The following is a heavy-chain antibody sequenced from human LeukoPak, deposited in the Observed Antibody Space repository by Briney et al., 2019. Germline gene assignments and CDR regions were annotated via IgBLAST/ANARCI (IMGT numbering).Heavy chain of an antibody. CDR1: GGSISSSNW. D-gene: IGHD3-10*01. J-gene: IGHJ4*02. V-gene: IGHV4-4*02. Sequence: SGTLSLTCAVSGGSISSSNWWSWVRQPPGKGLEWIGGIYHSGSTNYNPSLKSRVTISVDKSKNQFSLKLSSVTAADTAVYYCARVSRLRRDGSSYYFDYWGQGTLVTVSS. CDR3: ARVSRLRRDGSSYYFDY. CDR2: IYHSGST.